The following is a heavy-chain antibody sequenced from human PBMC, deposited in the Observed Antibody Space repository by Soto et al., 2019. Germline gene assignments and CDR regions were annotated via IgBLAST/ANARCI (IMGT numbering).Heavy chain of an antibody. Sequence: GESLKISCKGSGYSFTSYWIGWVRQMPGKGLEWMGIIYPGDSDTRYSPSFQGQVTISADKSISTAYLQWSSLKASDTAMYYCARLEESSIVVVVAATRAFDIWGQGTMVTVSS. V-gene: IGHV5-51*01. CDR2: IYPGDSDT. CDR1: GYSFTSYW. J-gene: IGHJ3*02. CDR3: ARLEESSIVVVVAATRAFDI. D-gene: IGHD2-15*01.